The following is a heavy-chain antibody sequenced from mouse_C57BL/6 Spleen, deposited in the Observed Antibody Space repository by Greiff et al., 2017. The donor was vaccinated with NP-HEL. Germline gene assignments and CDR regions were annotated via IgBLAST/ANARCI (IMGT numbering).Heavy chain of an antibody. CDR1: GFNIKDDY. V-gene: IGHV14-4*01. J-gene: IGHJ4*01. CDR2: IDPETGDT. D-gene: IGHD1-1*01. Sequence: EVQLQQSGAELVRPGASVQLSCTASGFNIKDDYMHWVKQRPEQGLEWIGWIDPETGDTDYASKFPVTAPITADTSSNTAYLQLSSLTAEDTAVYYCTTSGGSSFDYAMDYWGQGTSVTGSS. CDR3: TTSGGSSFDYAMDY.